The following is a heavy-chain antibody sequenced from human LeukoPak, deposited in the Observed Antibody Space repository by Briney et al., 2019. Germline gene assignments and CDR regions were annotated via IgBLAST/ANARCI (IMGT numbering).Heavy chain of an antibody. D-gene: IGHD3-9*01. J-gene: IGHJ5*02. Sequence: SVKVSCKASGYTFTSYDINWVRQAPGQGLEWMGGIIPIFGTANYAQKFQGRVTITADESTSTAYMELSSLRSEDTAVYYCARVQHDYDILTGYRHDSNWFDPWGQGTLVTVSS. CDR3: ARVQHDYDILTGYRHDSNWFDP. CDR1: GYTFTSYD. CDR2: IIPIFGTA. V-gene: IGHV1-69*13.